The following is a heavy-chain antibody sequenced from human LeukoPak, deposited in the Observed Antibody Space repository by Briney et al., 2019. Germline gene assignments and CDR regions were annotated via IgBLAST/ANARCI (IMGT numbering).Heavy chain of an antibody. CDR2: ISSSSSYI. CDR3: ARAYYDSSGYLALMYFDY. J-gene: IGHJ4*02. Sequence: GGSLRLSCAASGFTFSSYSTNWVRQAPGKGLEWVSSISSSSSYIYYADSVKGRFTISRDNAKNSLYLQMNSLRAEDTAVYYCARAYYDSSGYLALMYFDYWGQGTLVTVSS. D-gene: IGHD3-22*01. V-gene: IGHV3-21*01. CDR1: GFTFSSYS.